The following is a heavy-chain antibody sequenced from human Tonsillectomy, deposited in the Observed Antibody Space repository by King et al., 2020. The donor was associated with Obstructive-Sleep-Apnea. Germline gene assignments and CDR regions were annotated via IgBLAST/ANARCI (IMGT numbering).Heavy chain of an antibody. CDR1: GFIFTNYA. D-gene: IGHD3-9*01. CDR3: ARRSGLTGYFDD. Sequence: ESGGGSVQPGESLRLSCVGSGFIFTNYAMNWVRQTPGKGLEWVSAISERADTRDYADSVKGRLTISRDDSKNTVYLQMHSLRGEDTALYYCARRSGLTGYFDDWGQGTLVTVSS. J-gene: IGHJ4*02. V-gene: IGHV3-23*01. CDR2: ISERADTR.